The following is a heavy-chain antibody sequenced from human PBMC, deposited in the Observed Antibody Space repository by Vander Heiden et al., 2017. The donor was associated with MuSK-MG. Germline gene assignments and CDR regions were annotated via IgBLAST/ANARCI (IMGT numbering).Heavy chain of an antibody. D-gene: IGHD6-25*01. Sequence: EVQLLESGGGLVQPGGSLRLSCAASGFTFSSYAMSWVRQAPGKGLEWVSAISGSGGSTYYADSMKGRFTISRDNSKNTLYLQMNSLRAEDTAVYFCAKSLLERRFQIAAISYDYWGQGTLVTVSS. V-gene: IGHV3-23*01. CDR3: AKSLLERRFQIAAISYDY. J-gene: IGHJ4*02. CDR1: GFTFSSYA. CDR2: ISGSGGST.